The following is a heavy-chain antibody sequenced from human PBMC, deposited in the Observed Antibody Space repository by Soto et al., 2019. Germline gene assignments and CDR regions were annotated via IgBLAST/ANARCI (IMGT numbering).Heavy chain of an antibody. Sequence: PGGSLRLSCSASGVSFSDYYMTWVRQAPGKGLEWVSYISSSGSTIYYADSVEGRFTISRDNAQNSLYLQMNSLRAEDTAVYYCATRRPPDYWGQGTLVTVSS. V-gene: IGHV3-11*04. CDR2: ISSSGSTI. J-gene: IGHJ4*02. CDR1: GVSFSDYY. CDR3: ATRRPPDY.